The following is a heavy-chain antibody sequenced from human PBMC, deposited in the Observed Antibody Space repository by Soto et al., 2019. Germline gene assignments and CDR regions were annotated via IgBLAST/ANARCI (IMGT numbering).Heavy chain of an antibody. V-gene: IGHV4-31*03. D-gene: IGHD3-3*01. CDR3: AREMKDYDFWSGYLSVDPGLFDI. Sequence: PSETLSLTCTVSGGSISSGGYYWSWIRQHPGKGLEWIGYIYYSGSTYYNPSLKSRVTISVDTSKNQFSLKLSSVTAADTAVYYCAREMKDYDFWSGYLSVDPGLFDIWGQGTMVTVSS. CDR1: GGSISSGGYY. CDR2: IYYSGST. J-gene: IGHJ3*02.